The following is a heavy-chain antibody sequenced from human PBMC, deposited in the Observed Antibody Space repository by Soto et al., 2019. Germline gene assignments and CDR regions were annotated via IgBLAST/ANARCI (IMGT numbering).Heavy chain of an antibody. V-gene: IGHV3-64*02. Sequence: EVHLVESGEDLVQPGGSLRLSCTASGFTFSKYPMHWVRQAPGKGLEYVSAISGDGGTTFYADSVRGRFTMSRDNRKNTLYLQMRSLRVEDMAVYYCARGQIPYGLDVWGQGTTVTVS. CDR2: ISGDGGTT. CDR1: GFTFSKYP. J-gene: IGHJ6*02. CDR3: ARGQIPYGLDV.